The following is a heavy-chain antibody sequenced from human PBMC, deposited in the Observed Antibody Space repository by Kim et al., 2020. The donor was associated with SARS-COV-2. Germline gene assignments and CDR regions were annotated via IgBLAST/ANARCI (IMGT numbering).Heavy chain of an antibody. D-gene: IGHD3-3*01. Sequence: TYYADSMKGRFTISRDNIKNSLYLQMNNLRTEDTAFYYCARGRNYDFWTDYWGQGTLVTVSS. J-gene: IGHJ4*02. CDR3: ARGRNYDFWTDY. CDR2: T. V-gene: IGHV3-43*01.